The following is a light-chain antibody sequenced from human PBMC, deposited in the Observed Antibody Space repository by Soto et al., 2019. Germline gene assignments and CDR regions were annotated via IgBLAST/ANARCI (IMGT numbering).Light chain of an antibody. CDR3: QQYSNWPYT. Sequence: EIVMTQSAATLSVSPGERAALSCRASQSVSRNFAWYQQKPGQAPRLLIYGASTRATGIPARFSGRGSGTQFTLTISSLQSEDFAFYYCQQYSNWPYTFGQGTKLEIK. CDR1: QSVSRN. V-gene: IGKV3-15*01. J-gene: IGKJ2*01. CDR2: GAS.